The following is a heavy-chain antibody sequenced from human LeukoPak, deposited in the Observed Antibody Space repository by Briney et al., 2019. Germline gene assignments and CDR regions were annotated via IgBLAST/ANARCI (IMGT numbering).Heavy chain of an antibody. V-gene: IGHV1-18*01. J-gene: IGHJ4*02. D-gene: IGHD3-10*01. CDR2: ISAYNGNT. CDR3: ARESTLWFGEGGRGYFDY. CDR1: GYTFSIYG. Sequence: ASVRVSCKASGYTFSIYGFSWVRQAPGQGLEWMGYISAYNGNTNYAQKFQGRVTMTTDTSTSTAYMELRSLRSDDTALYYCARESTLWFGEGGRGYFDYWGQGTLVTVSS.